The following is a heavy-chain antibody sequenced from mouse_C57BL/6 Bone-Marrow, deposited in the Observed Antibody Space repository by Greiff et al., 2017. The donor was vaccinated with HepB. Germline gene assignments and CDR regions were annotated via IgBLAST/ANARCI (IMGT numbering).Heavy chain of an antibody. CDR2: IRNKANGYTT. D-gene: IGHD2-4*01. CDR1: VFTFTDYY. Sequence: EVKLMESGGGLVQPGGSLSLSCAASVFTFTDYYMSWVRQPPGKALEWLGFIRNKANGYTTEYSASVKGRFTISRDNSQSILYLQMNALRAEDSATYYCARYSYDYDRRYYAMDYWGQGTSVTVSS. CDR3: ARYSYDYDRRYYAMDY. J-gene: IGHJ4*01. V-gene: IGHV7-3*01.